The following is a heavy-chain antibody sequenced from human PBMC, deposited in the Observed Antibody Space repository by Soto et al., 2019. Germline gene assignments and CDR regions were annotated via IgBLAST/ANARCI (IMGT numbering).Heavy chain of an antibody. V-gene: IGHV5-51*01. Sequence: PRESLKISCKGSGYSFTSYWIGWVRQMPGKGLGWMGIIYPGDSDTRYSPSFQGQVTISADKSISTAYLQWSSLKASDTAMYYCARRQTMIVVASAFDIWGQGTMVTVSS. CDR3: ARRQTMIVVASAFDI. CDR2: IYPGDSDT. J-gene: IGHJ3*02. D-gene: IGHD3-22*01. CDR1: GYSFTSYW.